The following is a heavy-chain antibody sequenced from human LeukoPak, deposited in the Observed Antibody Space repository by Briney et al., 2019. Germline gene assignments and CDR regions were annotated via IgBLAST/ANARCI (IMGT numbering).Heavy chain of an antibody. CDR1: GGSISSYY. CDR2: IYYSGST. CDR3: ARGRLYYGSGSSNFDY. V-gene: IGHV4-59*08. D-gene: IGHD3-10*01. Sequence: PPETLSLTCTVSGGSISSYYWSWIRQPPGKGLEWIGYIYYSGSTNYNPSLKSRVTISVDTSKNQFSLKLSSVTAADTAVYYCARGRLYYGSGSSNFDYWGQGTLVTVSS. J-gene: IGHJ4*02.